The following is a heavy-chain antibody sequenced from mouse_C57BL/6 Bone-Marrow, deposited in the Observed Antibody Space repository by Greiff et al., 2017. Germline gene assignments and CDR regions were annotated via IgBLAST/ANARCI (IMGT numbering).Heavy chain of an antibody. J-gene: IGHJ1*03. CDR1: GYTFTSYW. V-gene: IGHV1-64*01. Sequence: QVQLQQPGAELVKPGASVKLSCKASGYTFTSYWMHWVKQRPGQGLEWIGMIHPSSGSTNYNEKFKSKATLTVDKSSSTAYMQLSSLTSEDSAVYYCARFAYPWYFDVWGTGTTVTVSS. CDR3: ARFAYPWYFDV. CDR2: IHPSSGST.